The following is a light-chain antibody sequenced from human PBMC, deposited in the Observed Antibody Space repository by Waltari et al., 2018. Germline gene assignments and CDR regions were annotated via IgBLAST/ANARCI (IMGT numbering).Light chain of an antibody. CDR3: QQRRDWPIT. J-gene: IGKJ5*01. CDR2: DTS. V-gene: IGKV3-11*01. CDR1: QRVSSY. Sequence: EIVLTQSPATLSLSPGDRATLSCRASQRVSSYLAWYQQKPGQAPRLLIYDTSNRATGIPARFSGSGSGADFTLTISSLESEDFAVYYCQQRRDWPITFGQGTRLEIK.